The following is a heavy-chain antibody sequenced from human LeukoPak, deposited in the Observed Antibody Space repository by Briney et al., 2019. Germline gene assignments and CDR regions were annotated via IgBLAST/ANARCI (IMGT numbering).Heavy chain of an antibody. D-gene: IGHD3-3*01. V-gene: IGHV1-2*02. CDR3: AKDRRFLEWLFYY. J-gene: IGHJ4*02. Sequence: ASVKVSCKASGYTFTGYYMHWVRQAPGQGLEWMGWINPNSGGTNYAQKFQGRVTMTRDTSISTAYMELSRLRSDDTAVYYCAKDRRFLEWLFYYWGQGTLVTVSS. CDR2: INPNSGGT. CDR1: GYTFTGYY.